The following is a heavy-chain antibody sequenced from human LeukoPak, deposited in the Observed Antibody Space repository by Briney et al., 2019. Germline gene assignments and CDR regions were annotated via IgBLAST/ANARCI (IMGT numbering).Heavy chain of an antibody. Sequence: SETLSLTCTVSGYSISSGYYWGWIRQSPGKGLEWIGSIYHSGSTNYSPSLKSRVSISADTSKNQFSLMLSSVTAADTAIYYCARDSSAYDLGFDYWGQGMLVTVSS. CDR1: GYSISSGYY. V-gene: IGHV4-38-2*02. D-gene: IGHD5-12*01. CDR2: IYHSGST. J-gene: IGHJ4*02. CDR3: ARDSSAYDLGFDY.